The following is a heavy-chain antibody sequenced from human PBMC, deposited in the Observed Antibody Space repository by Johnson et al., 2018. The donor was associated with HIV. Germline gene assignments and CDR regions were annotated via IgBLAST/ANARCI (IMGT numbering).Heavy chain of an antibody. J-gene: IGHJ3*02. CDR3: ARVGQQSNAFDI. D-gene: IGHD6-13*01. CDR1: GFTFSSYG. Sequence: QVQLVESGGGVVQPGGSLRLSCAASGFTFSSYGMHWVRQAPGTGLEWVAFIRYDGRNNYYADSVTGRFTISRDNSKNSLYLQMNSLRAEDTAVYYCARVGQQSNAFDIWGQGTMVTVSS. CDR2: IRYDGRNN. V-gene: IGHV3-30*02.